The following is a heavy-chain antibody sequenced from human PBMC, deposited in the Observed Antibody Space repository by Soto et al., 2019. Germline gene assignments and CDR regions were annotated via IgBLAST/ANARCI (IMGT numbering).Heavy chain of an antibody. J-gene: IGHJ5*02. D-gene: IGHD3-10*01. V-gene: IGHV1-2*04. CDR1: GYTFAAYY. CDR2: INPDSGVT. CDR3: ARAPRGDNWFDP. Sequence: QVHLVQSGAEVKEPGASVKVSCKASGYTFAAYYIHWVRLAPGQGLEWMGWINPDSGVTNYAQKFQDWVTMTRATSIRTAYMELSRLRDEDTAVYYCARAPRGDNWFDPWGQGTLVTVSS.